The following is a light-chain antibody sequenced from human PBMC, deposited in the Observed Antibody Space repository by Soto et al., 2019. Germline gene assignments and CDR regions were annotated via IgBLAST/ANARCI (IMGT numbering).Light chain of an antibody. J-gene: IGKJ5*01. CDR1: QSVSSSY. CDR3: QQRSNWLIT. CDR2: GAS. V-gene: IGKV3D-20*02. Sequence: EIVLTQSPGTLSLSPGEIATLSCSASQSVSSSYLAWYQQKPGQAPRLLIYGASSRATGIPDRFSGSGSGTDFTLTISTLEPEDFAVYYCQQRSNWLITFGQGTRLEIK.